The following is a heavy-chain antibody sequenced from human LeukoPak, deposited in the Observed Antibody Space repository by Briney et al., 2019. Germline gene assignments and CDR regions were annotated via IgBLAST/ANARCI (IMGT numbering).Heavy chain of an antibody. V-gene: IGHV3-7*05. CDR3: AREMSWSGRDY. J-gene: IGHJ4*02. CDR2: IKQDGSEK. D-gene: IGHD3-10*01. CDR1: GXTFSNYW. Sequence: PGGSLRLSCAASGXTFSNYWVSWVRQAPGKGLEWVANIKQDGSEKNYVGSVKGRFTISRDNAKNSLYLQMNSLRAEDTAVYYCAREMSWSGRDYWGQGTLVTVSS.